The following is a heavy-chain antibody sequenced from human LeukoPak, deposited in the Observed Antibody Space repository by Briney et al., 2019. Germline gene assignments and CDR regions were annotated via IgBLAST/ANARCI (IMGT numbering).Heavy chain of an antibody. J-gene: IGHJ3*02. CDR2: INNYGTST. CDR1: GFTFSTYW. CDR3: VRGDGAFDI. D-gene: IGHD1-26*01. V-gene: IGHV3-74*01. Sequence: GGSLTLSCAASGFTFSTYWMHWVRKAPGKGLVWVSRINNYGTSTSYSDSVKGRFTISRDNAKNTLYLQMNSLRAEDTAVYYCVRGDGAFDIWGQGTMVTVSS.